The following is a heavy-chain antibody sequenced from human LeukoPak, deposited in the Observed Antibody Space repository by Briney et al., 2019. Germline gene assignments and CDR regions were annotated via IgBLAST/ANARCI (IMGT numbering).Heavy chain of an antibody. CDR1: GYTFISYG. V-gene: IGHV1-18*01. Sequence: ASVKVSCKASGYTFISYGISWVRQAPGQGLEWMGWISAYNGNTNYAQKLQGRVTMTTDTSTSTAYMELRSLRSDDTAVYYCARDGLSWRLGPIPFDYWGQGTLVTVSS. CDR3: ARDGLSWRLGPIPFDY. D-gene: IGHD3-16*02. J-gene: IGHJ4*02. CDR2: ISAYNGNT.